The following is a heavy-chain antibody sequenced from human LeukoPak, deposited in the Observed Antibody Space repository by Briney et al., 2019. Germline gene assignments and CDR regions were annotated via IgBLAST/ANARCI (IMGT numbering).Heavy chain of an antibody. Sequence: GGSLRLSCAASGFTVSSNYVSWVRQAPGKGLEWVSVIYSGGSTYYADSVKGRFTISRDNSKNTLYLQMNSLRAEDTAVYYCARDVQCGGDCYYDYWGQGTLVTVSS. CDR1: GFTVSSNY. CDR2: IYSGGST. D-gene: IGHD2-21*01. J-gene: IGHJ4*02. CDR3: ARDVQCGGDCYYDY. V-gene: IGHV3-66*02.